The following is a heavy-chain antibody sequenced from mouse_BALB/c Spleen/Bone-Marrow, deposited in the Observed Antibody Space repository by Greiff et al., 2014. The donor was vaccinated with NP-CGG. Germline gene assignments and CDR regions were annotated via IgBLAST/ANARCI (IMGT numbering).Heavy chain of an antibody. CDR2: INPNNGGT. V-gene: IGHV1-22*01. J-gene: IGHJ4*01. CDR1: GYTFTEYT. Sequence: VQLKESGPELVKPGASVKLSCKTSGYTFTEYTMHWVKQSHGKSLEWIGTINPNNGGTSYNQKFKGKATLTVDKSSSTAYMELRSLTSEGSAVYYCARRISYGYAMDYWGQGTSVTVSS. D-gene: IGHD2-2*01. CDR3: ARRISYGYAMDY.